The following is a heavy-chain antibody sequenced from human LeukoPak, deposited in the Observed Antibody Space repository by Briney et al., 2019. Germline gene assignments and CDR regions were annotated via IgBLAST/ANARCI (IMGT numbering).Heavy chain of an antibody. D-gene: IGHD3-3*01. CDR1: GFTFSSYA. Sequence: GGSLRLSCAASGFTFSSYAMSWVRQAPGKGLEWVSSINWNGGSTGYADSVKGRFTISRDNAKNSLYLQMNSLRAEDTAVYYCARDRNTDFWSGYYTNYCDYWGQGTLVTVSS. J-gene: IGHJ4*02. CDR2: INWNGGST. CDR3: ARDRNTDFWSGYYTNYCDY. V-gene: IGHV3-20*04.